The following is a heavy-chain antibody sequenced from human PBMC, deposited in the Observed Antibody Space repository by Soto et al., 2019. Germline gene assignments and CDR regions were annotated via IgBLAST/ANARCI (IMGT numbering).Heavy chain of an antibody. J-gene: IGHJ5*02. V-gene: IGHV4-34*01. CDR1: GGSFSGYY. CDR3: ARGGLGYCSSTSCYGRPRNWFDP. D-gene: IGHD2-2*01. CDR2: INHSGST. Sequence: ASETLSLTCAVYGGSFSGYYWSWIRQPPGKGLEWIGEINHSGSTNYNPSLKSRVTISVDTSKNQFSLKLSSVTAADTAVYYCARGGLGYCSSTSCYGRPRNWFDPWGQGPLVTVSS.